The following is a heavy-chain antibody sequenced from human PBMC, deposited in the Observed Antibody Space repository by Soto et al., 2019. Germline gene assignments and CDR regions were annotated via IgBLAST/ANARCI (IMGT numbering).Heavy chain of an antibody. CDR2: IYYSGST. CDR1: GGSISSSSYY. Sequence: QLQLQESGPGLVKPSETLSLTCTVSGGSISSSSYYWGWIRQPPGKGLEWIGSIYYSGSTYYNPSLKSRVTISVDTSKNQFSLKLSSVTAADTAVYYCARHEKRGYSGYPVDYWGQGTPVTVSS. D-gene: IGHD5-12*01. V-gene: IGHV4-39*01. J-gene: IGHJ4*02. CDR3: ARHEKRGYSGYPVDY.